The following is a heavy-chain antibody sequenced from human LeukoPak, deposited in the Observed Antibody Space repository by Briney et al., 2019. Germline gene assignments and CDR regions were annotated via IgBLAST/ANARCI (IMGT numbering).Heavy chain of an antibody. CDR1: GGSFSGYF. V-gene: IGHV4-34*01. CDR2: INHKGNT. J-gene: IGHJ3*02. D-gene: IGHD3-16*01. CDR3: AREISWARGAFDI. Sequence: SETLSLTCAVYGGSFSGYFWSGIRQPPGKGPEWIGEINHKGNTNYNPSLKSRVTISVDTSKNQFSLKLSSVTAAETAVYYCAREISWARGAFDIWGQGTKVTVSS.